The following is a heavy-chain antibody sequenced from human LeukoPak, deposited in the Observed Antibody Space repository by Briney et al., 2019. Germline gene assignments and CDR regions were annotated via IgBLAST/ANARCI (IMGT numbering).Heavy chain of an antibody. Sequence: GASVKVSCKASGYTFTGYYMHWVRQAPGQGLEWMGWINPNSGGTNYAQKFQGWVTMTRDTSISTAYLQWSSLKASDTAMYYCARFNAAGGYFDYWGQGTLVTVSS. CDR1: GYTFTGYY. J-gene: IGHJ4*02. CDR2: INPNSGGT. CDR3: ARFNAAGGYFDY. V-gene: IGHV1-2*04. D-gene: IGHD6-13*01.